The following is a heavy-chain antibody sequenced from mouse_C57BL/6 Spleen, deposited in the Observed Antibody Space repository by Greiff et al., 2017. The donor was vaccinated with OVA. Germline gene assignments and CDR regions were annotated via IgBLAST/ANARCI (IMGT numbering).Heavy chain of an antibody. CDR2: IYPGNSDT. CDR1: GYTFTSYW. CDR3: TRGVIYYGYDDGAWFAY. J-gene: IGHJ3*01. D-gene: IGHD2-2*01. V-gene: IGHV1-5*01. Sequence: EVQLQQSGTVLARPGASVKMSCKTSGYTFTSYWMHWVKQRPGQGLEWIGAIYPGNSDTSYNQKFKGKAKLTAVTSASTAYMELSSLTNEDSAVYYCTRGVIYYGYDDGAWFAYWGQGTLVTVSA.